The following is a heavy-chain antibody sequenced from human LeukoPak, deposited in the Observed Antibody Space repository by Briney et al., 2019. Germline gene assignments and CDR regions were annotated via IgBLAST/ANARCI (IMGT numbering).Heavy chain of an antibody. CDR2: INPNSGGT. CDR3: ARGARDYDFWSGYYTGAGMDV. V-gene: IGHV1-2*06. CDR1: GYTFTGYY. J-gene: IGHJ6*02. D-gene: IGHD3-3*01. Sequence: ASVKVSCTASGYTFTGYYMHWVRQAPGQGLEWMGRINPNSGGTNYAQKFQGRVTMTRDTSISTAYMELSRLRSDDTAVYYCARGARDYDFWSGYYTGAGMDVWGQGTTVTVSS.